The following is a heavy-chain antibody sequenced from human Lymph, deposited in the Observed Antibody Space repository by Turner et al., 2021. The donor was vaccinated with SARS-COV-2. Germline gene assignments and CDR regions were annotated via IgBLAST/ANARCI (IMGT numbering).Heavy chain of an antibody. D-gene: IGHD5-12*01. V-gene: IGHV3-23*01. J-gene: IGHJ4*02. Sequence: EVQLLESGGGLVQPGGSLRLSCAASVFTFSSYGKSWVRQAPGKGLGWDSVIRGSGGSTYYADSVKGRFTISRDNSNNTLYLQMNSLRAEDTAVYYCAKGVAGGWLQPNSFDYWGQGTLVTVSS. CDR2: IRGSGGST. CDR1: VFTFSSYG. CDR3: AKGVAGGWLQPNSFDY.